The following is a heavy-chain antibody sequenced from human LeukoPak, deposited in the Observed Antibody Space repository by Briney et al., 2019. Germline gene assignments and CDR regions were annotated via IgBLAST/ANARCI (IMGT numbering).Heavy chain of an antibody. CDR2: ISSSGVYI. Sequence: GGSLRLSCAASGFTFNMYTMNWVRQAPGKGLEWVSSISSSGVYIYYADSVKGRFTISRDNAKNSLYLQMNSLRADDTAVYYCARDRRLQLWSPAGFDYWGQGTLVTASS. V-gene: IGHV3-21*01. J-gene: IGHJ4*02. CDR1: GFTFNMYT. D-gene: IGHD5-18*01. CDR3: ARDRRLQLWSPAGFDY.